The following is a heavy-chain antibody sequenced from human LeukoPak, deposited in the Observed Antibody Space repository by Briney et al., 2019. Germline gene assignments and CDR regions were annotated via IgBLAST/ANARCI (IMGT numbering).Heavy chain of an antibody. CDR3: AELGITMIGGV. CDR1: GGTFKNYA. Sequence: ASVKVSCKASGGTFKNYAISWVRQAPGQGLEWMGGILPIFGTTNYAQKFQARVTITADESTSTAYMEMSSLRAEDTAVYYCAELGITMIGGVWGKGTTVTISS. V-gene: IGHV1-69*13. J-gene: IGHJ6*04. D-gene: IGHD3-10*02. CDR2: ILPIFGTT.